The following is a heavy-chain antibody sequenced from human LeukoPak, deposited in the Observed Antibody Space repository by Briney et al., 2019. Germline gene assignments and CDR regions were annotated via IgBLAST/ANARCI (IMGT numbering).Heavy chain of an antibody. D-gene: IGHD2-15*01. CDR1: GYTFTSYD. Sequence: ASVKVSCKASGYTFTSYDINWVRQATGQGLERMGWMNPNSGNTGYAQKFQGRVTMTRNTSISTAYMELSSLRSEDTAVYYCARELYCSGGSCYPANWFDPWGQGTLVTVSS. J-gene: IGHJ5*02. CDR2: MNPNSGNT. CDR3: ARELYCSGGSCYPANWFDP. V-gene: IGHV1-8*01.